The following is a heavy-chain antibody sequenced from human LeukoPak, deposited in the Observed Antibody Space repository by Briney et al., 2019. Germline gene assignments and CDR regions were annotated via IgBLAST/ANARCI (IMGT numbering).Heavy chain of an antibody. Sequence: GRSLRLSCAASGFTFSSYAMHWVRQAPGKGLEWVAVISYDGSNKYYADSVKGRFTISRDNSKNTLYLQMNSLRAEDTAVYYCARPHYYDSSGYLGMLDYWGQGTLVTVPS. V-gene: IGHV3-30*04. CDR1: GFTFSSYA. CDR3: ARPHYYDSSGYLGMLDY. D-gene: IGHD3-22*01. J-gene: IGHJ4*02. CDR2: ISYDGSNK.